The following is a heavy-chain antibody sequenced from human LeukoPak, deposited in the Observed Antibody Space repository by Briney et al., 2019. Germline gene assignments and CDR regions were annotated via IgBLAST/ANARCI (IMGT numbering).Heavy chain of an antibody. CDR2: IYYSGST. V-gene: IGHV4-30-4*01. CDR3: AREKYYYGSGSYFDY. CDR1: GGSISSGDYY. J-gene: IGHJ4*02. Sequence: SETLSLTCTVSGGSISSGDYYWSWIRQPPGKGLEWIGYIYYSGSTYYNPSLKSRVTISVDTSKNQFSLKLSSVTAADTAVYYCAREKYYYGSGSYFDYWGQGTLVTVSS. D-gene: IGHD3-10*01.